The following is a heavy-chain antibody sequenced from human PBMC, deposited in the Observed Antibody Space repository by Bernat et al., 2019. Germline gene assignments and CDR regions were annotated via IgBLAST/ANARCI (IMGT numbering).Heavy chain of an antibody. D-gene: IGHD3-16*01. CDR3: ARGPNLMLINRDY. V-gene: IGHV1-3*01. CDR2: INAGNGNT. CDR1: GYTFTSYA. J-gene: IGHJ4*01. Sequence: QVQLVQSGAEVKKPGASVKVSCKASGYTFTSYAMHWVRQAPGQRLEWMGWINAGNGNTKYSQKFQGRVTITRDTSASTAYMELSSLRSEDTAVYYCARGPNLMLINRDYWGHVTLVNASS.